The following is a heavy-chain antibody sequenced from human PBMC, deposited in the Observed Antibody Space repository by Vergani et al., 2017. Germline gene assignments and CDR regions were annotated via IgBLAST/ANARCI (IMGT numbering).Heavy chain of an antibody. V-gene: IGHV1-2*04. CDR1: GYTFTGYY. J-gene: IGHJ4*02. CDR3: ARGLGEQLPDY. Sequence: QVQLVQSGAEVKKPGASVKVSCKASGYTFTGYYMHWVRQAPGQGLGWMGWINPTSGGTNYAQKFQGWVTRTRDTSSSTAYMGLSRLRSDDTAVYYCARGLGEQLPDYWGQGTLVTVSS. CDR2: INPTSGGT. D-gene: IGHD3-16*01.